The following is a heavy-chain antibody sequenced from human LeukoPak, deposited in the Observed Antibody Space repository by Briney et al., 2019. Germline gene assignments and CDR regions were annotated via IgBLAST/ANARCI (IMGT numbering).Heavy chain of an antibody. V-gene: IGHV1-2*02. CDR2: INPNSGGT. CDR1: GYTFTGYY. CDR3: ARELDLYFFDY. D-gene: IGHD3-9*01. J-gene: IGHJ4*02. Sequence: ASVKVSCKASGYTFTGYYIYWVRQAPGQGLEWMGWINPNSGGTNYAKNFQGRVTMTRDTSISTAYMELSRLTSDDTAVYYCARELDLYFFDYWGQGTLVTVSS.